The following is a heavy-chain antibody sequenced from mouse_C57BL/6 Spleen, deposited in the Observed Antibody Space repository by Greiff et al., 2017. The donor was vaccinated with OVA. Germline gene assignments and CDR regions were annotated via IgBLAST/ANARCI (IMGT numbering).Heavy chain of an antibody. Sequence: QVHVKQPGAELVMPGASVKLSCKASGYTFTSYWMHWVKQRPGQGLEWIGEIDPSDSYTNYNQKFKGKSTLTVDKSSSTAYMQLSSLTSEDSAVYYCARRGGYYGYFDVWGTGTTVTVSS. CDR1: GYTFTSYW. CDR3: ARRGGYYGYFDV. CDR2: IDPSDSYT. V-gene: IGHV1-69*01. J-gene: IGHJ1*03. D-gene: IGHD1-1*02.